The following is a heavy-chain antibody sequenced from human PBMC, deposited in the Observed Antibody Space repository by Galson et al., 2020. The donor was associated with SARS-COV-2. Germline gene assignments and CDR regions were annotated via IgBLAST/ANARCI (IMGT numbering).Heavy chain of an antibody. Sequence: GGSLRLSCAASGITFSSYGMHWVLQAPGKGREWVAVTSFDGSDQYYADSVKGRFTISRDNSKNTLTLQMNSLRAEETAVDYGAKDQTYYFDRGVHSALDDWGQGTLVTVSS. CDR2: TSFDGSDQ. CDR1: GITFSSYG. D-gene: IGHD3-22*01. J-gene: IGHJ4*02. CDR3: AKDQTYYFDRGVHSALDD. V-gene: IGHV3-30*18.